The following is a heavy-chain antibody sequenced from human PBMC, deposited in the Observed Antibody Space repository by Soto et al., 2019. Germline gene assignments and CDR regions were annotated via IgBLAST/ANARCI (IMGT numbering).Heavy chain of an antibody. CDR1: GGSISSYY. V-gene: IGHV4-59*08. CDR3: ARHVGRYYDILTGYYSPMPHFDY. Sequence: SETLSLTCTVSGGSISSYYWSWIRQPPGKGLEWIGYIYYSGSTNYNPSLKSRVTISVDTSKNQFSLKLSSVTAADTAVYYCARHVGRYYDILTGYYSPMPHFDYWGQGTLVTVSS. D-gene: IGHD3-9*01. CDR2: IYYSGST. J-gene: IGHJ4*02.